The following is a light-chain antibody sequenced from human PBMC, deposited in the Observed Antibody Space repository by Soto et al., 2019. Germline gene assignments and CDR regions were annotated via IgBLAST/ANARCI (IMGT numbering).Light chain of an antibody. CDR2: VVS. CDR1: SSDVGGYNY. J-gene: IGLJ1*01. CDR3: SSYTSSDTPYV. V-gene: IGLV2-14*01. Sequence: QSALTQPASVSGSPGQAITISCTGTSSDVGGYNYVSWYQQHPDKAPKLMIYVVSNRPSGVSNRFSGSKSGNTASLTISGLKAEDEAEYYCSSYTSSDTPYVFGAGTKLTVL.